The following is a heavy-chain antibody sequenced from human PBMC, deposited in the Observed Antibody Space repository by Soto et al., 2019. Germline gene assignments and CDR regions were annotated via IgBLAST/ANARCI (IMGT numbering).Heavy chain of an antibody. CDR1: GFTFSHYA. Sequence: QVQLVESGGGVVQPGRSLRLSFVASGFTFSHYAMHWVRQAPGKGLERVALITYDGSAQFYTDSVKGRFTISRDSSKNTLYLQMNSLRPEDTAVYYCAREERGYMVGYWGQGTLVTVSS. CDR3: AREERGYMVGY. CDR2: ITYDGSAQ. V-gene: IGHV3-30-3*01. D-gene: IGHD6-13*01. J-gene: IGHJ4*02.